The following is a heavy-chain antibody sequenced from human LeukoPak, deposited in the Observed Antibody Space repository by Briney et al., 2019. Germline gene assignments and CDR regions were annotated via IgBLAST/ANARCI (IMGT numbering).Heavy chain of an antibody. J-gene: IGHJ4*02. CDR3: ASSASSGWYDY. V-gene: IGHV3-48*03. CDR2: ISSSGSTI. CDR1: GFTFSSYE. D-gene: IGHD6-19*01. Sequence: PGGSLRLSCAASGFTFSSYEMNWVRQAPGKGREWVSYISSSGSTIYYADSVKGRFTISRDNAKNSLYLQMNSLRAEDTAVYYCASSASSGWYDYWGQGTLVTVSS.